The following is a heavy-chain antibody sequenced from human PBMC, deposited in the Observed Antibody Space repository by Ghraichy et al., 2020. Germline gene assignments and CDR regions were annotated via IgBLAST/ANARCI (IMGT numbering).Heavy chain of an antibody. CDR2: IYNDGST. CDR1: GFTVSTNY. V-gene: IGHV3-66*01. J-gene: IGHJ4*02. Sequence: GGSLRLSCAASGFTVSTNYMTWLRQAPGKGLEWVSVIYNDGSTYYADSVKGRFTISRDNSKNTLYLQMNSLRAEDTAVYYCARSAGIFRTRFDDWGQGTLVTVSS. CDR3: ARSAGIFRTRFDD.